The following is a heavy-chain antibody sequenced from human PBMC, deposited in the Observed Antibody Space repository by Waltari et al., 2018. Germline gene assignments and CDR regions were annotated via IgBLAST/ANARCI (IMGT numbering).Heavy chain of an antibody. CDR2: INPNSGGT. J-gene: IGHJ4*02. D-gene: IGHD1-26*01. V-gene: IGHV1-2*02. CDR3: ARDDTRIVGAAPLDY. Sequence: QVQLVQSGAEVKKPGASVKVSCKASGYTFTGYYMHWVRQAPGQGLEWMGWINPNSGGTNYAQKFQGRVTMTRDTSISTAYMELSRLRSDDTAVYYCARDDTRIVGAAPLDYWGQGTLVTVSS. CDR1: GYTFTGYY.